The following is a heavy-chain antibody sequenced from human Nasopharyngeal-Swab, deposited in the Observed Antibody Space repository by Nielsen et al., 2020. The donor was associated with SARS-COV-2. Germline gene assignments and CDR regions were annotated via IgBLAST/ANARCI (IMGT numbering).Heavy chain of an antibody. CDR1: GYTFTGYY. Sequence: ASVKVSCKASGYTFTGYYMHWVRQAPGQGLEWMGWINPNSGGTNYAQKFQGWVTMTRDTSISTAYMELSRLRSDDTAVYHCARDPVPAAIRGRIYGMDVWGQGTTVTVSS. D-gene: IGHD2-2*01. J-gene: IGHJ6*02. CDR2: INPNSGGT. V-gene: IGHV1-2*04. CDR3: ARDPVPAAIRGRIYGMDV.